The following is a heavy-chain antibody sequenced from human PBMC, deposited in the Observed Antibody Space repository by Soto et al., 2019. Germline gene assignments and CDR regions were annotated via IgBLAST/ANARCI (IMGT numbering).Heavy chain of an antibody. CDR1: GGSISSYY. CDR2: IHYSGNT. CDR3: ARIPYTSASFGY. Sequence: SETLSLTCTVSGGSISSYYWSWIRQPPGKGLEWIESIHYSGNTNYSPSLKSRVTISVDTSKNQFSLKLSSVTAADTAVYYCARIPYTSASFGYWGQGTLVTVSS. V-gene: IGHV4-59*01. D-gene: IGHD6-19*01. J-gene: IGHJ4*02.